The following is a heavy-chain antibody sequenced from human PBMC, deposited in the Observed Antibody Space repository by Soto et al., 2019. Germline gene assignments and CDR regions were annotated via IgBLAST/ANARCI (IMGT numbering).Heavy chain of an antibody. V-gene: IGHV2-70*01. Sequence: SGPTLVNPTQTLTLTCTFSGFSLSTSGMCVSWIRQPPGKALEWLALIDWDDDKYYSTSLKTRLTISKDTSKNQVVLTMTNMDPVDTATYYCARMSPGTHPNYYYGMDVWGQGTTVTVSS. CDR3: ARMSPGTHPNYYYGMDV. CDR2: IDWDDDK. D-gene: IGHD1-1*01. J-gene: IGHJ6*02. CDR1: GFSLSTSGMC.